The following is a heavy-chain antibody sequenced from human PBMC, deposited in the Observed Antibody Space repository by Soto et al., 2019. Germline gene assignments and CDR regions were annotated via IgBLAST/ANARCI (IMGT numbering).Heavy chain of an antibody. CDR3: ARARNCSGGSCYWFDP. Sequence: SETLSLTCTVSGGSISSYYWSWIRQPPGKGLEWIGYIYYSGSTNYNPSLKSRVTISVDTSKNQFSLKLSSVTAADTAVYYCARARNCSGGSCYWFDPWGQGTLVTVSS. J-gene: IGHJ5*02. CDR2: IYYSGST. D-gene: IGHD2-15*01. CDR1: GGSISSYY. V-gene: IGHV4-59*01.